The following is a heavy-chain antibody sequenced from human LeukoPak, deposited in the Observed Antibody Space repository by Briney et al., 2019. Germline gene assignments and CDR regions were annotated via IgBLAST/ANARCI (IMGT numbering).Heavy chain of an antibody. V-gene: IGHV3-23*01. CDR3: AKSHHVTAIDY. CDR2: ISGSGGST. J-gene: IGHJ4*02. D-gene: IGHD2-21*02. Sequence: GGSLRLSCAASGFTFSHYGMTWVRQAPGKGLEWVSPISGSGGSTYYAGSVKGRFTISRDNSKNTLYLQMNSLRADDTAVYYCAKSHHVTAIDYWGQGTLVTVSS. CDR1: GFTFSHYG.